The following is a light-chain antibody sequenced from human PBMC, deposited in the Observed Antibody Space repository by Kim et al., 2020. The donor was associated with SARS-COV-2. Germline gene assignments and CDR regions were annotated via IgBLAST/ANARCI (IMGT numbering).Light chain of an antibody. CDR3: QQYGSSTFT. Sequence: PLSFRPSPCVLCTYLSWSHQTPLQPPLLLIYVASSSATGIPDRFSGSGSGTDFTLTISRLEPEDFAVYYCQQYGSSTFTFGQGTRLEI. CDR2: VAS. J-gene: IGKJ5*01. V-gene: IGKV3-20*01. CDR1: PCVLCTY.